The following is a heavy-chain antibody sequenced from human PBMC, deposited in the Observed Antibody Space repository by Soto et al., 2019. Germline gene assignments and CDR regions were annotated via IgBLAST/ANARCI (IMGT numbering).Heavy chain of an antibody. Sequence: QVQLVQSGAEVKKPGASVKVSCKASGYTFTSYGISWVRQAPGQGLEWMGWISAYNGNTNYAQKLQGRVTMTTDTSTSTAYRELRSLRSDDTAVYYCARAGSYYNTHSYGMDVWGQGTTVTVSS. CDR3: ARAGSYYNTHSYGMDV. CDR1: GYTFTSYG. CDR2: ISAYNGNT. D-gene: IGHD3-10*01. V-gene: IGHV1-18*01. J-gene: IGHJ6*02.